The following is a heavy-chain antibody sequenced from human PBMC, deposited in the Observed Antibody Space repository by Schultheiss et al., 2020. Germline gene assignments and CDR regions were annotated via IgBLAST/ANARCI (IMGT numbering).Heavy chain of an antibody. CDR3: ARDLVTSMDV. CDR2: ISSSGSTI. J-gene: IGHJ6*03. Sequence: GGSLRLSCAASGFTFSSYSMNWARQAPGKGLEWVSYISSSGSTIYYADSVKGRFTISRENAKNSLYLQMNSLRAGDTAVYDCARDLVTSMDVWGKGTTVTVSS. V-gene: IGHV3-48*01. D-gene: IGHD3-9*01. CDR1: GFTFSSYS.